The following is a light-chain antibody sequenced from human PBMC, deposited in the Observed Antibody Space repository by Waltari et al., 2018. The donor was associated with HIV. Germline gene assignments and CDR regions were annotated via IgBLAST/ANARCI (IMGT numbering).Light chain of an antibody. CDR1: SSDIGAYDS. CDR3: SSFTTSDTLL. V-gene: IGLV2-14*01. CDR2: EVA. J-gene: IGLJ2*01. Sequence: QSALTQPASVSGSPGQSITVSCTGTSSDIGAYDSVSWYQQTPGTAPKLVIYEVAYRPSGISNRFSGSKSGNTASLTISGLQTEDEADYYCSSFTTSDTLLFGGGTKVTVL.